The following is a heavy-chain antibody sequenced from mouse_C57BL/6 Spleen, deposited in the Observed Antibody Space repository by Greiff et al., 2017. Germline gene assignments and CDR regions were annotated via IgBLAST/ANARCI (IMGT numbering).Heavy chain of an antibody. D-gene: IGHD2-4*01. Sequence: QVQLQQSGAELARPGASVKMSCKASGYTFTSYTMHWVKQRPGQGLEWIGYINPSSGYTKYNQKFKDKATLTAAKSSSTAYMQLGSLTCEDSAVEYCARRGITTNMDYWGQGTTLTVSS. CDR2: INPSSGYT. CDR1: GYTFTSYT. CDR3: ARRGITTNMDY. V-gene: IGHV1-4*01. J-gene: IGHJ2*01.